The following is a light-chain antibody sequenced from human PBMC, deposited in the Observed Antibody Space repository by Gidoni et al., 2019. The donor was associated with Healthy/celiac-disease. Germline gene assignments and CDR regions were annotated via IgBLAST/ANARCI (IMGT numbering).Light chain of an antibody. V-gene: IGKV3-20*01. J-gene: IGKJ1*01. CDR2: GAS. CDR1: QSVAGSY. Sequence: EIVLTQSPGTLSLSQGERATLSCRASQSVAGSYLAWFQQKPGQAPRLLIYGASSRATGIPDRFSGSGSGTDFTLTISRLEPEDFAVYYCQQYGSSPQTFGQGTEVEVK. CDR3: QQYGSSPQT.